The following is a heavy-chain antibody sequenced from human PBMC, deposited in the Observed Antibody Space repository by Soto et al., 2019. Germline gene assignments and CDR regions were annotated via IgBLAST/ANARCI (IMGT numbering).Heavy chain of an antibody. CDR3: ARDRAYCSGVSCYAGSNYYYYMDV. Sequence: QVQLQESGPGLVKPSETLSVTCTVSGGSISRYYWSWIRQPPGKGLEWIGYIYYNGSTNYNPSLKSRLTISVDTAKNQFSLKLSSVTAADTAVYYCARDRAYCSGVSCYAGSNYYYYMDVWGKGTTVTVSS. D-gene: IGHD2-2*01. CDR1: GGSISRYY. J-gene: IGHJ6*03. CDR2: IYYNGST. V-gene: IGHV4-59*01.